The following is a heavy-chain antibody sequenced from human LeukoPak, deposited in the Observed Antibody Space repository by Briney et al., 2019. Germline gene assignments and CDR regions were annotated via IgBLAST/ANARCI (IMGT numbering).Heavy chain of an antibody. D-gene: IGHD2-15*01. CDR2: ISGDGGT. CDR3: ARYCGAASCYSGFDY. CDR1: GFTFGSYV. Sequence: GGSLRLSCAASGFTFGSYVMSWVRQAPGKGPEWVSAISGDGGTYYADSVKGRFTISRVNSKNTLYLQMNSLGGEDTALYYCARYCGAASCYSGFDYWGQGTLVTVAS. J-gene: IGHJ4*02. V-gene: IGHV3-23*01.